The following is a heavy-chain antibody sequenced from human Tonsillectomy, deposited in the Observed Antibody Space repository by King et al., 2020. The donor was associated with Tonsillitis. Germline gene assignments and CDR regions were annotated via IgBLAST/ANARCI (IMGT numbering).Heavy chain of an antibody. CDR3: ARVRSRSWFDP. D-gene: IGHD4-17*01. CDR2: ISAYSAYT. Sequence: QLVQSGAEVRKPGASVKVYCKASGYIFVNYGITWVRQAPGQGLEWMGWISAYSAYTDYAEKFQGRVTMTTDTSTNTAYMELRSLRSDDTAVYYCARVRSRSWFDPWGQGTLVTVSS. J-gene: IGHJ5*02. V-gene: IGHV1-18*01. CDR1: GYIFVNYG.